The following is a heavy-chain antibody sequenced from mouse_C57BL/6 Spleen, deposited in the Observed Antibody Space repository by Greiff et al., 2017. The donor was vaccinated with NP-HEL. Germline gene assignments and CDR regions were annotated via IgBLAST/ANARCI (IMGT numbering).Heavy chain of an antibody. V-gene: IGHV1-4*01. CDR2: INPSSGYT. Sequence: QVQLKQSGAELARPGASVKMSCKASGYTFTSYTMHWVKQRPGQGLEWIGYINPSSGYTKYNQKFKDKATLTADKSSSTAYMQLSSLTSEDSAVYYCAKYDYLDYWGQGTTLTVSS. CDR1: GYTFTSYT. D-gene: IGHD2-3*01. CDR3: AKYDYLDY. J-gene: IGHJ2*01.